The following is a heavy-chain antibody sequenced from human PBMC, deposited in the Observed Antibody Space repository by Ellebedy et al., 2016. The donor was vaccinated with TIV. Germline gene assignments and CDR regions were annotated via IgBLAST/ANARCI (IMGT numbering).Heavy chain of an antibody. D-gene: IGHD3-16*01. CDR3: ARIHDYGVLASFDP. CDR1: GGTFGSYA. Sequence: AASVKVSCKASGGTFGSYAISWVRQAPGQGLEWMGRIIPFLGVPDYAQKFQGKVPITADKSTSTAYMEMSRLRSEDTAVYYCARIHDYGVLASFDPWGQGTLVTVSS. V-gene: IGHV1-69*04. CDR2: IIPFLGVP. J-gene: IGHJ5*02.